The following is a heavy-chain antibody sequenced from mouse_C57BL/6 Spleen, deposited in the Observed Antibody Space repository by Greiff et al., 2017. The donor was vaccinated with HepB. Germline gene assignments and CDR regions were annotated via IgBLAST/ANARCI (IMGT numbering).Heavy chain of an antibody. V-gene: IGHV14-4*01. J-gene: IGHJ3*01. Sequence: VQLQQSGAELVRPGASVKLSCTASGFNIKDDYMHWMKQRPEQGLEWIGWIDPENGDTEYASKFQGKATITADTSSNTAYLQLSSLTSEDTAVYYCTTSSPFAYWGQGTLVTVSA. CDR2: IDPENGDT. CDR1: GFNIKDDY. CDR3: TTSSPFAY.